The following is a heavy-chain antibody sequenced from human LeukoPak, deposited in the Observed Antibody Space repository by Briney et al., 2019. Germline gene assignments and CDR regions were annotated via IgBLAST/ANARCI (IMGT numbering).Heavy chain of an antibody. V-gene: IGHV3-30*04. CDR3: ARGSGNDLLDY. CDR1: GFTFSSYA. D-gene: IGHD3-10*01. J-gene: IGHJ4*02. Sequence: GGSLRLSCAASGFTFSSYAMSWVRQAPGKGLEWVAVISYDGSNKYYADSVKGRFTISRDNSKNTLYLQMNSLRAEDTAVYYCARGSGNDLLDYWGQGTLVTVSS. CDR2: ISYDGSNK.